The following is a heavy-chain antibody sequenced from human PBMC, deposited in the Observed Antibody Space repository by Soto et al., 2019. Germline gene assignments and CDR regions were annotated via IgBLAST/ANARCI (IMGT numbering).Heavy chain of an antibody. Sequence: SVKVSCKASGGTFSSYAISWVRQAPGQGLEWMGGFIPIFGTANYAQKFQGRVTITADESTSTAYMELSSLRSEDTAVYYCARDGRYSSGRNWFDPWGQGTLVTVSS. D-gene: IGHD6-19*01. J-gene: IGHJ5*02. CDR1: GGTFSSYA. CDR2: FIPIFGTA. V-gene: IGHV1-69*13. CDR3: ARDGRYSSGRNWFDP.